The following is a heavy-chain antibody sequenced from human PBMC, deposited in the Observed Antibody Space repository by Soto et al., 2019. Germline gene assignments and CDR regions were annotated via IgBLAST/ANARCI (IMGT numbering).Heavy chain of an antibody. V-gene: IGHV3-48*01. J-gene: IGHJ4*02. Sequence: EVKLVESGGGLVQPGGSLRLSCAASGFTFSSYSMNWVRQAPGTGLEWVSYISSRSSTIYYAGSVKGRFTISRDNAKNSLYLQMNSLRAEDTAVYYCARAHYYGSPGDFDYWGQGTLVTVSS. D-gene: IGHD3-10*01. CDR3: ARAHYYGSPGDFDY. CDR1: GFTFSSYS. CDR2: ISSRSSTI.